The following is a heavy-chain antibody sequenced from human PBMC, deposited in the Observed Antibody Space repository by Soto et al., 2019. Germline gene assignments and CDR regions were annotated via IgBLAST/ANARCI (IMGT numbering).Heavy chain of an antibody. V-gene: IGHV4-39*01. CDR3: ARAMGDFWSGYYSFDY. CDR2: IYYSGST. J-gene: IGHJ4*02. CDR1: GGSISSSSYY. D-gene: IGHD3-3*01. Sequence: SETLSLTCTVSGGSISSSSYYWGWIRQPPGKGLEWIGSIYYSGSTYYNPSLKSRVTISVDTSKNQFSLKLSFVTAADTVLYYCARAMGDFWSGYYSFDYWGQGTLVTVSS.